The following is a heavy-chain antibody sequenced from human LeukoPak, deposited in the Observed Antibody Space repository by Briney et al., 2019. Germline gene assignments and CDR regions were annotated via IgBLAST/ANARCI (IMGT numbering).Heavy chain of an antibody. CDR2: IRFDGSNK. CDR3: AKDVPGARAFDI. V-gene: IGHV3-30*02. CDR1: GFTFNSYG. Sequence: GGSLRLSCVASGFTFNSYGMHWVRQAPGKGLEWVTFIRFDGSNKYYADSVKGRFTISRDNSKNTLYLHMNSLRAEDTAVYYCAKDVPGARAFDIWGQGTVVTVSS. J-gene: IGHJ3*02. D-gene: IGHD4-17*01.